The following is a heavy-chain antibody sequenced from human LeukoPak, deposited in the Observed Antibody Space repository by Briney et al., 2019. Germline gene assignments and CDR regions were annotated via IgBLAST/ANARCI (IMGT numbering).Heavy chain of an antibody. CDR3: ARDPSTFYFDY. Sequence: SETLSLTCTVSGGSISSYYWSWIRQPPGKGLEWIGYIYSSGSTDYNPSLMSRVTISVDTSKSQFSLKLSSVTAADTAIYYCARDPSTFYFDYWGQGALVTVSS. J-gene: IGHJ4*02. D-gene: IGHD3-16*01. V-gene: IGHV4-59*01. CDR2: IYSSGST. CDR1: GGSISSYY.